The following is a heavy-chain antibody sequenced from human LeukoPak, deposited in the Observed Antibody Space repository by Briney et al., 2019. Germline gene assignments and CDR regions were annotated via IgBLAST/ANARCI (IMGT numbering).Heavy chain of an antibody. J-gene: IGHJ2*01. CDR1: GGSISSGDYY. CDR3: ARVLDTAMVGWYFDL. Sequence: PQTLSLTCTVSGGSISSGDYYWSWIRQPPGKGLEWIGYIYYSGSTYYNPSLKSRVTISVDTSKNQFSLKLSSVTAADTAVYYCARVLDTAMVGWYFDLWGRGTLVTVSS. CDR2: IYYSGST. D-gene: IGHD5-18*01. V-gene: IGHV4-30-4*01.